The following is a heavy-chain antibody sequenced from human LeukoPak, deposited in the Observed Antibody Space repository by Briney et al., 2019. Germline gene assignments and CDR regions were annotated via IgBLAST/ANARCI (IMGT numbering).Heavy chain of an antibody. V-gene: IGHV3-30*18. J-gene: IGHJ4*02. Sequence: GGSLRLSCAASGFTFSSYGMHWVRQAPGKGLEWVAVISYDGSNKYYADSVKGRFTISRDNSKNTLYLQMNSLRAEDTALYYCAKVGGAVAGTWFLYYFDYWGQGTLVTVSS. CDR3: AKVGGAVAGTWFLYYFDY. CDR1: GFTFSSYG. CDR2: ISYDGSNK. D-gene: IGHD6-19*01.